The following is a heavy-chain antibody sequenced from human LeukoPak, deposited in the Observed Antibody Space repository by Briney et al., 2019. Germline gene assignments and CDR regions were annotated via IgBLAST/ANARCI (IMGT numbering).Heavy chain of an antibody. Sequence: GGSLRLSCTASGFTFSGAWMTWVRQAPGRGLEWVANIKPDGSEKYYVDSVKGRFTISRDNAKKSMYLQMNSLRAEDTAVYYCARHLSGVTGYTYGRGIDYWGQGTLVTVSS. CDR1: GFTFSGAW. D-gene: IGHD5-18*01. CDR3: ARHLSGVTGYTYGRGIDY. J-gene: IGHJ4*02. V-gene: IGHV3-7*01. CDR2: IKPDGSEK.